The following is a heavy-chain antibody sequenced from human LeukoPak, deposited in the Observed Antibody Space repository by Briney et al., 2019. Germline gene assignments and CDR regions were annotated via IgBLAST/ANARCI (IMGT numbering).Heavy chain of an antibody. J-gene: IGHJ4*02. CDR3: ARDYYDSSGYYNY. Sequence: GASVKVSCKASGGTFSSYAISWVRQAPGQGLEWMGGIIPIFGTANYTQKFQGRVTITTDESTSTAYMELSSLRSEDTAVYYCARDYYDSSGYYNYWGQGTLVTVSS. CDR2: IIPIFGTA. D-gene: IGHD3-22*01. V-gene: IGHV1-69*05. CDR1: GGTFSSYA.